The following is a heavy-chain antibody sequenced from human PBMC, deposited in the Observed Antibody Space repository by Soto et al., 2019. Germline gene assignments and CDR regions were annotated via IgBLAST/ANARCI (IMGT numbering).Heavy chain of an antibody. CDR2: ISFDGSNK. Sequence: GGSLRLSCAASGFPFSSYGMHWVRQAPGKGLEWVAVISFDGSNKYYADSVKGRFTISRDNSKNALYLQINSLRPEDTAVYYCAKDRSHSANYETRGGTLPYFDSWGQGTLVTVSS. V-gene: IGHV3-30*18. CDR1: GFPFSSYG. D-gene: IGHD3-22*01. CDR3: AKDRSHSANYETRGGTLPYFDS. J-gene: IGHJ4*02.